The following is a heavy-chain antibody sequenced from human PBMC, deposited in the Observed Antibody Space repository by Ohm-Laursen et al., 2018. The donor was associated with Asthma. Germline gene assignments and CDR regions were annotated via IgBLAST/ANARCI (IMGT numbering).Heavy chain of an antibody. Sequence: ASVKVSCKGSGYTFTSYYMHWVRQAPGQGLEWMGIINPSGGSTSYAQKFQGRVTMTRDTSTSTVYMELSSLRSEDTAVYYCARALWGIAAPNGDFDYWGQGTLVTVSS. D-gene: IGHD6-13*01. J-gene: IGHJ4*02. V-gene: IGHV1-46*01. CDR2: INPSGGST. CDR1: GYTFTSYY. CDR3: ARALWGIAAPNGDFDY.